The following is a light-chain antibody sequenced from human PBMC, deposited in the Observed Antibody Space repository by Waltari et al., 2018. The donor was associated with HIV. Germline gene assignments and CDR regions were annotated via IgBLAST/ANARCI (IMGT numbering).Light chain of an antibody. V-gene: IGLV4-69*01. J-gene: IGLJ3*02. CDR3: QTWGTGPWV. Sequence: QLVLTPSPSASASLGASVKLPSTLISRHSSYAIPWHQQQPEKGPRYLMKLNSDGSHSQGDGIPYRFSGSNTAAERYLTISSLQAEDEAYYYCQTWGTGPWVFGGGTKLTVL. CDR1: SRHSSYA. CDR2: LNSDGSH.